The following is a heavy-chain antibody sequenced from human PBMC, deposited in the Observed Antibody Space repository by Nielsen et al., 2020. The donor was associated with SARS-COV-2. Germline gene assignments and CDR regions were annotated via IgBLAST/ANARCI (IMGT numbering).Heavy chain of an antibody. D-gene: IGHD6-19*01. J-gene: IGHJ4*02. CDR1: GFTFDDYA. CDR2: ISWNSGSI. Sequence: GGSLRLSCAASGFTFDDYAMHWVRQAPGKGLEWVSGISWNSGSIGYADSVKGRFTISRDNAKNSLYLQMNSLRAEDTALYYCAKDLGYSSGLPDYWGQGTLVTVSS. CDR3: AKDLGYSSGLPDY. V-gene: IGHV3-9*01.